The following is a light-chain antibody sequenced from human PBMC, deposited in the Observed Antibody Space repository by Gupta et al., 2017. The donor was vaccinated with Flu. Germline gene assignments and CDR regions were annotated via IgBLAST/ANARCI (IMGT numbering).Light chain of an antibody. J-gene: IGLJ2*01. Sequence: HLPGTAPKLLIYSNNQRPSGVPDRFSGSKSGTSASRPISGLQSGDEADNYLAAWEAGLNGVVFAGGTKLTV. V-gene: IGLV1-44*01. CDR3: AAWEAGLNGVV. CDR2: SNN.